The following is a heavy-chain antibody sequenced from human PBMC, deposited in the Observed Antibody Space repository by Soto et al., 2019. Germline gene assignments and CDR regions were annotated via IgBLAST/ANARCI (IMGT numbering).Heavy chain of an antibody. Sequence: ASVKVSCKASTLTFTSSALQWVRQAPGQRLEWIGWIVVGSDNTNYAQKLQGRVTLTRDMSTSTAYMELSGLRSDDTAVYYCAAGSKYTSNWYFGSGKDVWGQGTAVTVSS. CDR1: TLTFTSSA. J-gene: IGHJ6*02. CDR2: IVVGSDNT. D-gene: IGHD6-13*01. CDR3: AAGSKYTSNWYFGSGKDV. V-gene: IGHV1-58*01.